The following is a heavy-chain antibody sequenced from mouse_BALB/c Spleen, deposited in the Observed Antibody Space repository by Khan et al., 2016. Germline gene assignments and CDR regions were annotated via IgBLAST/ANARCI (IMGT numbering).Heavy chain of an antibody. D-gene: IGHD2-14*01. J-gene: IGHJ3*01. CDR2: INPYNDGT. CDR3: VRLDRYQPWFAY. CDR1: GYTFTSYV. V-gene: IGHV1S136*01. Sequence: VQLQQSGPDLVKPGASVKMSCKASGYTFTSYVMHWVKQKPGQGLEWIGYINPYNDGTKYNEKFKGKATLTSDKSSSTAYMEVSSPTSEDSAFYYCVRLDRYQPWFAYWGQGTLVTVSA.